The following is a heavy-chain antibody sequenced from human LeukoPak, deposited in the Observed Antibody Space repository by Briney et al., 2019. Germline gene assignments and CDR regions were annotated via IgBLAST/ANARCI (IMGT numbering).Heavy chain of an antibody. V-gene: IGHV3-21*01. D-gene: IGHD6-13*01. CDR2: ISSSSSYI. J-gene: IGHJ4*02. CDR3: ASSSSSWPFDY. CDR1: GGSISSYY. Sequence: ETLSLTCTVSGGSISSYYWSWIRQPPGKGLEWVSSISSSSSYIYYADSVKGRFTISRDNAKNSLYLQMNSLRAEDTAVYYCASSSSSWPFDYWGQGTLVTVSS.